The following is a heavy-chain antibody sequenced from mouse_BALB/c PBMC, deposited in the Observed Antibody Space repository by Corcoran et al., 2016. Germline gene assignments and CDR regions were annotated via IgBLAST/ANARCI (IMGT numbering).Heavy chain of an antibody. CDR3: ARAPLHYYAMDY. Sequence: QIQLVQPGPELKKPGETVKISCKASGYTFTNYGMNWVKQAPGKGLKWMGWINTYTGEPTYADDFKGRFAFSLEISASTAYLQINNLKNEDTATYFCARAPLHYYAMDYWGQGTSVTVSS. V-gene: IGHV9-3-1*01. J-gene: IGHJ4*01. CDR2: INTYTGEP. D-gene: IGHD6-1*01. CDR1: GYTFTNYG.